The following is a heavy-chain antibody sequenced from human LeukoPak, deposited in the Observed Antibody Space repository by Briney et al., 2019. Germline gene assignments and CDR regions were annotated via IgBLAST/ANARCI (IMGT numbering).Heavy chain of an antibody. CDR3: ARQDLVVISAANSYYYFIDV. J-gene: IGHJ6*03. CDR1: GYSFTSYW. CDR2: IYPGDSDT. D-gene: IGHD2-2*01. Sequence: GEALKISCKGSGYSFTSYWIGWVRQMPGKGLEWMGIIYPGDSDTRYSPSFQGQVTISADKSISTAYLQWSSLKASHTALDYCARQDLVVISAANSYYYFIDVWGRGRTLTVSS. V-gene: IGHV5-51*01.